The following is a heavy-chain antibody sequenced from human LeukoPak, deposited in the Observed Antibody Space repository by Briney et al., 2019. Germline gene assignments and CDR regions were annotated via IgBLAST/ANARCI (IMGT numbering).Heavy chain of an antibody. V-gene: IGHV4-4*07. Sequence: SETLSLTCTVSGGSISSYYWSWIRQPAGKGLEWIGRIYTSGSTNYNPSLKSRVTMSVDTSKNQFSLKLSSVTAADTAVYYCARDLGYSSGWTPYYYYYMDVWGKGTTVAISS. D-gene: IGHD6-19*01. J-gene: IGHJ6*03. CDR2: IYTSGST. CDR3: ARDLGYSSGWTPYYYYYMDV. CDR1: GGSISSYY.